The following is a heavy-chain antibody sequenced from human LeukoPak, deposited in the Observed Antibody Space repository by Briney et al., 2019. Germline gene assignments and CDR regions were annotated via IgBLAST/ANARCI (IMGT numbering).Heavy chain of an antibody. CDR2: IHYSGNT. V-gene: IGHV4-59*01. D-gene: IGHD3-10*01. J-gene: IGHJ4*02. CDR3: ARVRGSGSFSLDY. CDR1: GGSISSYY. Sequence: SETLSLTCTVSGGSISSYYWNWIRQPPGKGLEWIGYIHYSGNTNYNPSLKSRVTTSVDTSKNQFSLKLSSVTAADAAVYYCARVRGSGSFSLDYWGQGTLVTVSS.